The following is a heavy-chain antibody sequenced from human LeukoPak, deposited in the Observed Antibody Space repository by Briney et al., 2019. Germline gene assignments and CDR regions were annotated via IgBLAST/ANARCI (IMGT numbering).Heavy chain of an antibody. CDR1: GFTFSSYG. V-gene: IGHV3-23*01. J-gene: IGHJ4*02. Sequence: GGSLRLSCAASGFTFSSYGMSWVRQAPGKGLEWVSAISGSGGSIYYADSVKGRFTISRDNSKNTLYLQMNSLRAEDTAVYYCAKDRDYYGSGSSDYWGQGTLVTVSS. CDR2: ISGSGGSI. D-gene: IGHD3-10*01. CDR3: AKDRDYYGSGSSDY.